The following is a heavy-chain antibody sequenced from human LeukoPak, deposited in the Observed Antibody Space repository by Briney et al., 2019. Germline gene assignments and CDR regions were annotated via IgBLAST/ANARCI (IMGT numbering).Heavy chain of an antibody. J-gene: IGHJ5*02. Sequence: SETLSLTCTVSGGSISSYYWSWIRQPAGKGLEWIGRIYTSGSTNYNPSLKSRVTMSVDTSKNQFSLKLSSVTAADTAVYYCASGVIAAAGTLGWFDPGAREPWSPSPQ. D-gene: IGHD6-13*01. CDR1: GGSISSYY. V-gene: IGHV4-4*07. CDR3: ASGVIAAAGTLGWFDP. CDR2: IYTSGST.